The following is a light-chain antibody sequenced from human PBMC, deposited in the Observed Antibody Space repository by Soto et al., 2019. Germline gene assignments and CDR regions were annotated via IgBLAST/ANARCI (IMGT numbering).Light chain of an antibody. V-gene: IGKV1-39*01. CDR3: QQSYSSPT. CDR2: SAS. J-gene: IGKJ3*01. CDR1: ESIRDM. Sequence: DIQMTQSPSSLSASVGDRATIACRASESIRDMLNWYQQKPGKAPMLLLSSASILQSGVPSRFSGSGSGTDFSLTISGLQPEDFATYFCQQSYSSPTFGPGTKVDLK.